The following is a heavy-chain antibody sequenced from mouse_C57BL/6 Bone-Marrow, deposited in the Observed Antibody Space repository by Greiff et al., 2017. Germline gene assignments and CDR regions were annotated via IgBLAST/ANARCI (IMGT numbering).Heavy chain of an antibody. CDR2: IDPSDSYT. CDR1: GYTFTSYW. J-gene: IGHJ1*03. CDR3: ARAPLSRYFDV. V-gene: IGHV1-69*01. Sequence: QVQLQQPGAELVMPGASVKLSCKASGYTFTSYWMHWVKQRPGQGLEWIGEIDPSDSYTNYNQKFKGKSTLTVDKSSSTAYMQLSSLTSEDSAVYDCARAPLSRYFDVWGTGTTVTVSS. D-gene: IGHD1-1*01.